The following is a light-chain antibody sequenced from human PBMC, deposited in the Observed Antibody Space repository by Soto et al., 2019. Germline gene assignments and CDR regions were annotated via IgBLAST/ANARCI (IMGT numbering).Light chain of an antibody. CDR2: DAS. CDR3: QQRSNGPLIT. V-gene: IGKV3-11*01. Sequence: IVSAQSPGTLSLPRGARATLSCRASQGVTRDLAWYQQQPGQAPRRLIYDASNRATGIPARCSGSGSGTDVTLTISSLQPEDFLVFYCQQRSNGPLITFGQGTRLEIK. J-gene: IGKJ5*01. CDR1: QGVTRD.